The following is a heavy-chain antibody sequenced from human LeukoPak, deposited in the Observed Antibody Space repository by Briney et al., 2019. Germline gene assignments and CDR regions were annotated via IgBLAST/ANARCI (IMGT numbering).Heavy chain of an antibody. CDR2: ISGSGGST. CDR3: ASVGGYYYYYMDV. CDR1: GFTFSSYG. Sequence: PGGSLRLSCAASGFTFSSYGMSWVRQAPGKGLEWVSAISGSGGSTYYVDSVKGRFTISRDNSKNTLYLQMNSLRAEDTAVYYCASVGGYYYYYMDVWGKGTTVTISS. V-gene: IGHV3-23*01. D-gene: IGHD1-26*01. J-gene: IGHJ6*03.